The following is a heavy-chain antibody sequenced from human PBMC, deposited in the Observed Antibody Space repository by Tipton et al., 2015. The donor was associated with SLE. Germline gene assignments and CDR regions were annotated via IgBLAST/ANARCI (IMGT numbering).Heavy chain of an antibody. CDR3: ARSGDSSGRNLLDFDY. CDR2: IYASGST. Sequence: TLSLTCTVSGGSISSSYYYWTWIWQPAGKGLEWIGRIYASGSTKYNPSLKSRVTISVDTSKNQFSLRLTSVTAADTAVYYCARSGDSSGRNLLDFDYWGQGTLVTVSS. J-gene: IGHJ4*02. D-gene: IGHD3-22*01. CDR1: GGSISSSYYY. V-gene: IGHV4-61*02.